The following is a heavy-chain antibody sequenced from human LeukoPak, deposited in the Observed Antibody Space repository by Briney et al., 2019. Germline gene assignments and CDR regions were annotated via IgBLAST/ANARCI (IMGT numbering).Heavy chain of an antibody. D-gene: IGHD3-10*01. CDR1: GFTFGTYW. V-gene: IGHV3-74*01. Sequence: PGGSLRLSCAASGFTFGTYWMHWVRQVPGKGLVWVSHINTDGSTTNYADSVKGRFTMSRDNAKNTVYLQMNSLRAEDTAVYYCARGVSTLVRGPGYWGQGTLVTVSS. CDR2: INTDGSTT. J-gene: IGHJ4*02. CDR3: ARGVSTLVRGPGY.